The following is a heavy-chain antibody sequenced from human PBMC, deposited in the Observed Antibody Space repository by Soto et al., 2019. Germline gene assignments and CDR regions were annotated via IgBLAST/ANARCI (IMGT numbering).Heavy chain of an antibody. V-gene: IGHV3-23*01. D-gene: IGHD2-21*02. CDR1: GFTFGSYA. CDR3: AKRAVTAAHYYFDY. Sequence: GGSLRLSCAASGFTFGSYAMTWVRQAPGKGLEWVSIISGSGGTYYADSVKGRFTISRDNSKNTLYLQVNSLRADDTAVYYCAKRAVTAAHYYFDYWGQGTLVTVSS. J-gene: IGHJ4*02. CDR2: ISGSGGT.